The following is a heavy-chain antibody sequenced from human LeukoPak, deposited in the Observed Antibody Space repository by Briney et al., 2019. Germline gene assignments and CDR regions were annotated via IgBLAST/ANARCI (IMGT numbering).Heavy chain of an antibody. V-gene: IGHV4-39*01. CDR2: IYYSGST. D-gene: IGHD3-10*01. CDR3: ARTPWFGDLSP. CDR1: GGSISSSSYY. Sequence: SETLSLTCTVSGGSISSSSYYWGWIRQPPGKGLERIGSIYYSGSTYYNPSLKSRVTISVDTSKNQFSPKLSSVTAADTAVYYCARTPWFGDLSPWGQGTLVTVSS. J-gene: IGHJ5*02.